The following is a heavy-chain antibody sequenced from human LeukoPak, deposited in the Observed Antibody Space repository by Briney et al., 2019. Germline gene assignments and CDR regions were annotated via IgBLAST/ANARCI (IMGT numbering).Heavy chain of an antibody. J-gene: IGHJ4*02. CDR1: GGSISSGGYY. CDR3: ARWDSGSYQNSFDY. V-gene: IGHV4-31*03. D-gene: IGHD1-26*01. CDR2: IYYSGST. Sequence: SETPSLTCTVSGGSISSGGYYWSWIRQHPGKGLEWIGYIYYSGSTYYNPSLKSRVTISVDTSKNQFSLKLSSVTAADTAVYYCARWDSGSYQNSFDYWGQGTLVTVSS.